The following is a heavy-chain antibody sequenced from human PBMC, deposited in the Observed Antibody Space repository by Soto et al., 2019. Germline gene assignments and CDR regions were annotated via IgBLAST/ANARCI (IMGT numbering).Heavy chain of an antibody. J-gene: IGHJ4*02. CDR2: IYYSGST. D-gene: IGHD5-12*01. CDR3: ARDFGGYDHFDY. CDR1: GGSISSGGYY. V-gene: IGHV4-31*03. Sequence: SETLSLTCTVSGGSISSGGYYWSWIRQHPGKGLEWIGYIYYSGSTYYNPSLKSRVTISVDTSKNQFSLKLSSVTAADTAVYYCARDFGGYDHFDYWGQGTQVTVS.